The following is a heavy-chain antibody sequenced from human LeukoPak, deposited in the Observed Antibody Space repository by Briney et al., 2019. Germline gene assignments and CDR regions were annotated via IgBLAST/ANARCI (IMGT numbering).Heavy chain of an antibody. CDR1: CGSISSGSYY. V-gene: IGHV4-61*02. CDR2: IYTSGST. Sequence: SETLSLTCTVSCGSISSGSYYWSWIRQPAGKGLEWIGRIYTSGSTNYNPSLKSRVTISVDTSKNQFSLKLSSVTAADTAVYYCARELKEFCSSTSCYAIYYYYMDVWGKGTTVTVSS. CDR3: ARELKEFCSSTSCYAIYYYYMDV. J-gene: IGHJ6*03. D-gene: IGHD2-2*01.